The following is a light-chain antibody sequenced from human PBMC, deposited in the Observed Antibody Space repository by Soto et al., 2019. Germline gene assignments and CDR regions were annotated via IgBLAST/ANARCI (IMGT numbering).Light chain of an antibody. V-gene: IGKV2-28*01. J-gene: IGKJ1*01. CDR1: QSLLHSNGYNY. CDR2: LGS. CDR3: MQALQTPWT. Sequence: DIVMTQSPLSLPVTPGEPASISCRSSQSLLHSNGYNYLDWYLQKPGQSPQLLIYLGSNRASGVPDRVSGSGSGTDFTLKISRVEAEDVGVYYCMQALQTPWTFGQGTKVDNK.